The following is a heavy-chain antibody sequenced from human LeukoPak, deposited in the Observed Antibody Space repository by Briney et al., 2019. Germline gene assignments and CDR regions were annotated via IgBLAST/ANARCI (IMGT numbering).Heavy chain of an antibody. J-gene: IGHJ4*02. CDR3: AKDLDRSGYLFDY. D-gene: IGHD3-3*01. CDR2: ISGSGNTV. Sequence: GGSLRLSCVGSGFTFDDYEMNWVRQAPGKGLEWVSQISGSGNTVYYADSVQGRFTISRENAKNSLYLQMNSLRAEDTAVYYCAKDLDRSGYLFDYWGQGTLVTVSS. V-gene: IGHV3-48*03. CDR1: GFTFDDYE.